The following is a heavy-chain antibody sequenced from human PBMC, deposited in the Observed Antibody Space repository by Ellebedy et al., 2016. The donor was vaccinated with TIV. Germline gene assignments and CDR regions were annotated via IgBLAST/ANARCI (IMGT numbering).Heavy chain of an antibody. J-gene: IGHJ3*02. Sequence: MPSETLSLTCTVSGGSISSNPYYWVWIRQPPGKGPEWIGSMYYSGSTYYKPSLKSRVSISADTSKNQFSLKLSSVTAADTAVYYCALIWSGAFDIWGQGTMVTVSS. CDR3: ALIWSGAFDI. CDR1: GGSISSNPYY. D-gene: IGHD3-3*01. V-gene: IGHV4-39*01. CDR2: MYYSGST.